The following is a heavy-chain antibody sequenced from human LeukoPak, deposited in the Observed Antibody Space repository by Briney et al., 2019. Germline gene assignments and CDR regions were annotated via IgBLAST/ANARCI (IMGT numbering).Heavy chain of an antibody. Sequence: GAAVKVSCKASGYTFTSYGISWVRQGPGQGLERMGWISAYNGNTNYGQKLQGRVTMTTDTSTSTAYMELRSLKSDDTAVYYRSRAVFQSSRWYSPYYYYYMDVWGKGTTVTVSS. CDR1: GYTFTSYG. D-gene: IGHD6-13*01. CDR2: ISAYNGNT. CDR3: SRAVFQSSRWYSPYYYYYMDV. J-gene: IGHJ6*03. V-gene: IGHV1-18*01.